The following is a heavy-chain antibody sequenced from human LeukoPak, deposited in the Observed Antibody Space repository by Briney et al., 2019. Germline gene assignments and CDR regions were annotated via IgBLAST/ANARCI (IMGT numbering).Heavy chain of an antibody. CDR3: ARDPFRSSFDS. CDR1: GGSFSGYY. V-gene: IGHV4-4*07. D-gene: IGHD1-26*01. J-gene: IGHJ4*02. Sequence: SETLSLTCAVYGGSFSGYYWNWIRQPAGKGLEWIGRIYTTGATNYNPSLNSRVTMSVDTSKTQFSLKLSSVTAADTAVYYCARDPFRSSFDSWGQGTLVTISS. CDR2: IYTTGAT.